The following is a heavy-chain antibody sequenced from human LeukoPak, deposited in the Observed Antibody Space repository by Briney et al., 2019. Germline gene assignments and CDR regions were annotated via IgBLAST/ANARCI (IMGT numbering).Heavy chain of an antibody. Sequence: PGGSLRLSCAASGFTFTSHAMRWVRQAPGKGLEWVSAISSSGGSTYYADSVKGRFTISRDNSKNTLYLQMNSLRAEDTAVYYCAKGGHDGSGYLDYWGQGTLVTVSS. CDR1: GFTFTSHA. CDR3: AKGGHDGSGYLDY. D-gene: IGHD3-22*01. CDR2: ISSSGGST. V-gene: IGHV3-23*01. J-gene: IGHJ4*02.